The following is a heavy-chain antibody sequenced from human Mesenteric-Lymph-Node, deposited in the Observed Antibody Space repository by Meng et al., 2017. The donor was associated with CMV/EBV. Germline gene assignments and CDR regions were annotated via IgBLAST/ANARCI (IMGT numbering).Heavy chain of an antibody. CDR1: GFTLSNYW. CDR2: IKQDGSVK. Sequence: GESLKISCAASGFTLSNYWMSWVRQAPGKGLEWVANIKQDGSVKYYVDSVKGRFIVSRDNAKNSVSLQMNSLRDEDTAVYYCVRLLFIGHRFFDYWGQGTRVTVSS. V-gene: IGHV3-7*01. D-gene: IGHD2-21*02. J-gene: IGHJ4*02. CDR3: VRLLFIGHRFFDY.